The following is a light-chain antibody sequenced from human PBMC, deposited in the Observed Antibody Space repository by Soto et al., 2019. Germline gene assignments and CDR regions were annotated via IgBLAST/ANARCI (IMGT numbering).Light chain of an antibody. Sequence: QSVLTQPPSVSGAPGQRVTISCTGYNSNLGAGYDVHWYQQLPGAAPKLVVFGNRNRPSGVPERFSGSKSGTSASLAITGLQAEDEADYYCQAYDYSLTAFVFGGGTQLTVL. J-gene: IGLJ7*01. CDR3: QAYDYSLTAFV. CDR1: NSNLGAGYD. V-gene: IGLV1-40*01. CDR2: GNR.